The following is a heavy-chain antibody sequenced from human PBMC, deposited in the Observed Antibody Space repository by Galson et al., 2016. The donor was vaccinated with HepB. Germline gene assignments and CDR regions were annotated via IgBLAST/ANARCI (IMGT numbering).Heavy chain of an antibody. CDR3: AKGVGGTYGSYYFHY. D-gene: IGHD3-10*01. J-gene: IGHJ4*02. CDR2: ITGSGYST. Sequence: SLRLSCAASGFTFGTYAMNWVRQAPGKGLEWVSGITGSGYSTYYADSVKGRFTISRDNSKNTHYLQMDSLRADDTAVYYCAKGVGGTYGSYYFHYWGQGTLVTVSA. CDR1: GFTFGTYA. V-gene: IGHV3-23*01.